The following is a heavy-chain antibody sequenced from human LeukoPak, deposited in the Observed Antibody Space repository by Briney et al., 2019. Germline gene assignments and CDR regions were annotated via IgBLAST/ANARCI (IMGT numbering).Heavy chain of an antibody. D-gene: IGHD3-10*01. Sequence: PGRSLRLSCAASGFTFSSYAMHWVRQAPGKGLEWVAVISYDGSNKYYADSVKGRFTISRDNSKNTLYLQMNRLRAEDTAVYYCAKPFYYGSGSSSPAFDYWGQGTLVTVSS. CDR1: GFTFSSYA. CDR3: AKPFYYGSGSSSPAFDY. CDR2: ISYDGSNK. J-gene: IGHJ4*02. V-gene: IGHV3-30-3*02.